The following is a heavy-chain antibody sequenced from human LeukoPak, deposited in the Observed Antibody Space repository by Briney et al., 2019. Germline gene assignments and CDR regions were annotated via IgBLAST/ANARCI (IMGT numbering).Heavy chain of an antibody. V-gene: IGHV4-34*01. D-gene: IGHD6-13*01. CDR3: ARGLRSSSWDYLDY. CDR2: INHSGST. J-gene: IGHJ4*02. CDR1: GGSFSGYY. Sequence: SETLSLTCAVYGGSFSGYYWSWIRQPPGRGLEWIGEINHSGSTKHNPSLKSRVTISVDTSKNQFFLKLSSVTAVDTAVYYCARGLRSSSWDYLDYWGQGTLVTVSS.